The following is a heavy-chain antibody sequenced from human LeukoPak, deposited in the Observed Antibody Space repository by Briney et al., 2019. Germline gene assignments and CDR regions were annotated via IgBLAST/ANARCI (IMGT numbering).Heavy chain of an antibody. J-gene: IGHJ4*02. CDR2: ISYGGSNK. D-gene: IGHD1-26*01. V-gene: IGHV3-30-3*01. CDR1: GFTFSTYW. Sequence: GGSLRLSCAVSGFTFSTYWMHWVRQAPGKGLEWVAVISYGGSNKYYADSVKGRFTISRDNSKNTLYLQMNSLRAEDTAVYYCARDRVGATDYFDYWGQGTLVTVSS. CDR3: ARDRVGATDYFDY.